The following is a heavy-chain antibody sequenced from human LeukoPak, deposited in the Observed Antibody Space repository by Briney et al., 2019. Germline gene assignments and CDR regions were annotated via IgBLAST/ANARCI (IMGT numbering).Heavy chain of an antibody. CDR2: IIPIFGTA. J-gene: IGHJ4*02. D-gene: IGHD2-2*01. V-gene: IGHV1-69*01. CDR3: ARSPSVVPAAGFDY. Sequence: ASVNVSCKASGGTFSSYAISWVRQAPGQGLEWMGGIIPIFGTANYAQKFQGRVTITADESTSTAYMELSSLRSEDTAVYYCARSPSVVPAAGFDYWGQGTLVTVSS. CDR1: GGTFSSYA.